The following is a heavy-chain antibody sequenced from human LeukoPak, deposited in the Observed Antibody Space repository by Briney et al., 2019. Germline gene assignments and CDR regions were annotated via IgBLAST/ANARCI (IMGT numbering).Heavy chain of an antibody. J-gene: IGHJ4*02. D-gene: IGHD1-1*01. CDR1: GFTFSNAW. Sequence: SGGSLRLSCAASGFTFSNAWMSWVRQAPGKGLEWVGRIKSKTDGGTTGYAAPVKGRFTISRDDSKNTLYLQMNSLKTEDTAVYYCTTDRDWNDPRDFDYWGQGTLVTVSS. CDR2: IKSKTDGGTT. CDR3: TTDRDWNDPRDFDY. V-gene: IGHV3-15*01.